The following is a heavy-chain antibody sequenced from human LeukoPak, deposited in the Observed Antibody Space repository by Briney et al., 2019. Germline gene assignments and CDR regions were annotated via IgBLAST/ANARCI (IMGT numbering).Heavy chain of an antibody. D-gene: IGHD3-16*01. J-gene: IGHJ4*02. CDR3: ARDYERAGDY. Sequence: ASVKASCKASGGTFSSFAISWVRQAPGQGLEWMGRIIPILGIANYAQEFQGRVTITADKSTSTAYMELSSLRSEDTAVYYCARDYERAGDYWGQGTLVTVSS. CDR2: IIPILGIA. CDR1: GGTFSSFA. V-gene: IGHV1-69*04.